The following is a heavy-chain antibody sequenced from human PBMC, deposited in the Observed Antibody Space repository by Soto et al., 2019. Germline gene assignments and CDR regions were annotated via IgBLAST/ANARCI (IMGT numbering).Heavy chain of an antibody. V-gene: IGHV4-34*01. CDR3: ARRPDGFDI. CDR2: INHRGST. Sequence: QVQLQQWGAGLLKPSETLSLTCAVSGGSFIYYQCSWIRQPPGKGLERLGEINHRGSTNYNPSLQSRATISIDTSSHQFSLKVRSVTAADTAVYYCARRPDGFDIWRQGTMVTVSS. CDR1: GGSFIYYQ. J-gene: IGHJ3*02.